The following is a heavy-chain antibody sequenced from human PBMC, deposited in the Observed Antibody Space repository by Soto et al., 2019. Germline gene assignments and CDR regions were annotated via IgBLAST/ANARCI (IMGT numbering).Heavy chain of an antibody. CDR3: AGRWYSGVYWAFDI. CDR2: IYPGDSDT. J-gene: IGHJ3*02. CDR1: GYKFNSYW. V-gene: IGHV5-51*01. Sequence: EVQLVQSGAEVKKSGESLKISCKGSGYKFNSYWIAWVRQMPGKGLEWMGIIYPGDSDTRYSPSFQGQVTISADKSISSAFLQWSSLKASDTAIYYCAGRWYSGVYWAFDIWGQGTMVTVSS. D-gene: IGHD1-26*01.